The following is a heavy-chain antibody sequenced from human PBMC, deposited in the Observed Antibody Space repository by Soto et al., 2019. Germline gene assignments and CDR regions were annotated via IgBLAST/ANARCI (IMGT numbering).Heavy chain of an antibody. CDR2: INPNSGGT. J-gene: IGHJ6*02. CDR3: ARDMVRGVIRYYYYGMDV. V-gene: IGHV1-2*02. Sequence: SVKVSCKASGYTFTGYYMHWVRQAPGQGLEWMGWINPNSGGTNYAQKFQGRVTMTRDTSISTAYMELSRLRSDDTAVYYCARDMVRGVIRYYYYGMDVWGQGTTVTVSS. CDR1: GYTFTGYY. D-gene: IGHD3-10*01.